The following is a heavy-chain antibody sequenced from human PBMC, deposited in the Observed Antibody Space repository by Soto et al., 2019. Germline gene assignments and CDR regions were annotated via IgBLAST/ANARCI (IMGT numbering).Heavy chain of an antibody. V-gene: IGHV4-39*01. J-gene: IGHJ4*02. CDR3: AKIRVVGILKYYFDI. D-gene: IGHD2-15*01. Sequence: LHLQESGPGLLKPSETLSLTCSVSGGPTSDSNHNWAWVRQPPGKGLEWIGNIFYTGTTDYSPSLKGRLTMSIDTSENQFSLKLSSVTAADTAVYYCAKIRVVGILKYYFDIWGRGTQVTVSS. CDR2: IFYTGTT. CDR1: GGPTSDSNHN.